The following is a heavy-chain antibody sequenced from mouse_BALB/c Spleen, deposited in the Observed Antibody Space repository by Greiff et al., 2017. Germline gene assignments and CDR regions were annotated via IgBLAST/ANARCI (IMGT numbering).Heavy chain of an antibody. CDR1: GFTFSNYW. V-gene: IGHV6-6*02. CDR3: TRPIYYGNYVDAMDY. Sequence: DVKLQESGGGLVQPGGSMKLSCVASGFTFSNYWMNWVRQSPEKGLEWVAEIRLKSNNYATHYAESVKGRFTISRDDSKSSVYLQMNNLRAEDTGIYYCTRPIYYGNYVDAMDYWGQGTSVTVSS. CDR2: IRLKSNNYAT. D-gene: IGHD2-1*01. J-gene: IGHJ4*01.